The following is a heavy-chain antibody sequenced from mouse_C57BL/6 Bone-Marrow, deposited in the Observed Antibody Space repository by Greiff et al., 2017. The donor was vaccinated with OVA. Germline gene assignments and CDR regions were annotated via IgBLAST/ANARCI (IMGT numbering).Heavy chain of an antibody. D-gene: IGHD2-1*01. CDR1: GFNFKDYY. Sequence: VQLQQPGAELVKPGASVKLSCTASGFNFKDYYMHWVKQRPEQGLEWIGRIEPEDGETKYDPKFQGKATLTVDTSSIPASLQLSSLTSEDAAVYCCALIYPYYWGQGTTLTVSS. CDR2: IEPEDGET. V-gene: IGHV14-2*01. CDR3: ALIYPYY. J-gene: IGHJ2*01.